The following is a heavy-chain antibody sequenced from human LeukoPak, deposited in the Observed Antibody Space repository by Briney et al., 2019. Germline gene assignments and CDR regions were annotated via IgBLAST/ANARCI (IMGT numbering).Heavy chain of an antibody. J-gene: IGHJ4*02. V-gene: IGHV4-39*07. D-gene: IGHD4-23*01. CDR2: IYYSGST. Sequence: SETLSLTCTVSGGSISSSSYYWGWIRQPPGKGLEWIGSIYYSGSTYYNPSLKSRVTISVDKSKNQFSLKLSSVTAADTAVYYCATATYGGKEGNDYWGQGTLVTDSS. CDR1: GGSISSSSYY. CDR3: ATATYGGKEGNDY.